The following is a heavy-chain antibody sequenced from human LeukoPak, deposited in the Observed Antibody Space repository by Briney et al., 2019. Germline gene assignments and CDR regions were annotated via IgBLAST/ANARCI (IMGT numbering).Heavy chain of an antibody. CDR3: ARDCSGGSCYGAFDI. CDR2: IYDSGST. V-gene: IGHV4-30-4*01. J-gene: IGHJ3*02. CDR1: GASIRSGDYY. D-gene: IGHD2-15*01. Sequence: SQTLSLTCTVSGASIRSGDYYWSWIRQPPGKGLEWIGYIYDSGSTYYNPSLKSRITISVDTSENRFSLELSSVTATDTAVYYCARDCSGGSCYGAFDIWGQGTMVTVSS.